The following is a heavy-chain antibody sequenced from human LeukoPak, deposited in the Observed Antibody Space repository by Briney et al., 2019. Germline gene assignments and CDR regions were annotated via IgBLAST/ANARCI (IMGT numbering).Heavy chain of an antibody. CDR1: GYSFTSYW. V-gene: IGHV5-51*01. CDR2: INPSDSET. Sequence: GESLKISCKASGYSFTSYWIGWVRQMPGKGLEWMGIINPSDSETRYTPSFQGQVTISVDKSLTTADLQWNSLKASDTAMYYCARQTAMGRSGDYWGQGTLVTVSS. CDR3: ARQTAMGRSGDY. J-gene: IGHJ4*02. D-gene: IGHD5-18*01.